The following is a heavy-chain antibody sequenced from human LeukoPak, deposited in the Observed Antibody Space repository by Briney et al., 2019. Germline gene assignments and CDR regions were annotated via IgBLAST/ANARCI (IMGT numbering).Heavy chain of an antibody. Sequence: KPSETLSLTCAVYGGSFSGYYWSWIRQPPGKGLEWIGEINHSGSTNYNPSLKSRVTISVDTSKNQFSLKLSSVTAADTAVYYCASWYYYDSSAPDAFDIWGQGTMVTVSS. CDR1: GGSFSGYY. V-gene: IGHV4-34*01. CDR3: ASWYYYDSSAPDAFDI. CDR2: INHSGST. J-gene: IGHJ3*02. D-gene: IGHD3-22*01.